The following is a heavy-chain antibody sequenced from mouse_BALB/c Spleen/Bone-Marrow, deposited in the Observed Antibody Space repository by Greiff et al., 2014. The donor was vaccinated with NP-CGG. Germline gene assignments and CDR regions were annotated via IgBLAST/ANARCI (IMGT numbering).Heavy chain of an antibody. Sequence: QVQLKESGPELVKPGALVKISCKASGYTFTSYDINWVKQRPGQGLEWIGWIYPGDGSTKYNEKFKGRATLTADKSSSTVYMQLSSLTSENSAVYFCARSGDSSGYGFAYWGQGTLVTVSA. D-gene: IGHD3-2*01. CDR3: ARSGDSSGYGFAY. V-gene: IGHV1S56*01. J-gene: IGHJ3*01. CDR2: IYPGDGST. CDR1: GYTFTSYD.